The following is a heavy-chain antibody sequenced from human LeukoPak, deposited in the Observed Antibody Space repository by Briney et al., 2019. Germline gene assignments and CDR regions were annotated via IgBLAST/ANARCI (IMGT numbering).Heavy chain of an antibody. V-gene: IGHV3-74*01. CDR3: VRIIVGASNWFDS. Sequence: GGSLSLSCAASGFSFSTHWMHWVRQAPGKGLVWVSRIHSDGSVTNYADSVKGRFTISRDNAKNTLYLQMNSLRAEDTAVYYCVRIIVGASNWFDSWGQGTLVTVSS. J-gene: IGHJ5*01. D-gene: IGHD1-26*01. CDR1: GFSFSTHW. CDR2: IHSDGSVT.